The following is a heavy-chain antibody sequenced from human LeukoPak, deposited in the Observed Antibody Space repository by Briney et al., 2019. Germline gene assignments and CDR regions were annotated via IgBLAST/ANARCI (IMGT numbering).Heavy chain of an antibody. CDR1: GFTFSDYY. Sequence: GGSLRLSCAASGFTFSDYYMSWIRQAPGKGLEWVSYISSSGSTIYYADSVKGRFTISRDNAKNSLYLQMSSLRAEDTAVYYCARERYDSSGYPFDYWGQGTLVTVSS. CDR3: ARERYDSSGYPFDY. CDR2: ISSSGSTI. V-gene: IGHV3-11*01. J-gene: IGHJ4*02. D-gene: IGHD3-22*01.